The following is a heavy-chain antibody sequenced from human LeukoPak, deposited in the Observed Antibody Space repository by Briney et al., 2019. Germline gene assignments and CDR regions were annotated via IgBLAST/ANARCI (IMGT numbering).Heavy chain of an antibody. Sequence: SETLSLTCAVYGGCFSGDYWSWIRQPPGKGLEWIGEINHSGSTNYNASLKSRVTISVDTSKNQFSLKLSSVTAADTAVYYCARDTYYYDSSGYWADYWGQGTLVTVSS. CDR3: ARDTYYYDSSGYWADY. CDR2: INHSGST. J-gene: IGHJ4*02. D-gene: IGHD3-22*01. V-gene: IGHV4-34*01. CDR1: GGCFSGDY.